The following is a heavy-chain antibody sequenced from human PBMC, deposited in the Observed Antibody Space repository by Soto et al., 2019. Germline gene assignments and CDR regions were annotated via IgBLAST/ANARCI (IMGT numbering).Heavy chain of an antibody. CDR1: GFTFSSYA. D-gene: IGHD4-17*01. CDR2: ISSSSGYT. Sequence: GGSLRLSCAASGFTFSSYAMSWVRQAPGKGLEWVSAISSSSGYTYYADSVKGRFTISRDNSKNSLYLQMNSLRAEDTAVFYCARFDYGGNYYYYGMDVWGQGTTVTVSS. J-gene: IGHJ6*02. CDR3: ARFDYGGNYYYYGMDV. V-gene: IGHV3-21*01.